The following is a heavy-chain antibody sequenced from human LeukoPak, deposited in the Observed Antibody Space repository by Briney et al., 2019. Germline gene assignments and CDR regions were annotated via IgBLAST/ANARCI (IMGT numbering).Heavy chain of an antibody. J-gene: IGHJ6*03. Sequence: SGGSLRLSCAASGFSFSSYTMNWVRQAPGKGLEWVSSISISSSSIYYADSVKGRFTISRDNAKNSLYLQMNSLRAEDTAVYYCARDSDYDSSGYYQLSMDVWGKGTTVTVSS. CDR1: GFSFSSYT. CDR3: ARDSDYDSSGYYQLSMDV. CDR2: ISISSSSI. V-gene: IGHV3-21*01. D-gene: IGHD3-22*01.